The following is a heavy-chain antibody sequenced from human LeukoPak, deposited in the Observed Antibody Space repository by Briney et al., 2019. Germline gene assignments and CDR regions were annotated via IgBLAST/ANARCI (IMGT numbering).Heavy chain of an antibody. J-gene: IGHJ4*02. V-gene: IGHV3-7*01. CDR3: ARGRREDGYKRYYFDY. Sequence: PGGSLRVSCAASGFTLSSYWMSWVRQAPGKGLEWVANIKQDGSEKYYVDSVKGRFTISRDNAKNSLYLQMNSLRAEDTAVYYCARGRREDGYKRYYFDYWGQGTLVTVSS. CDR2: IKQDGSEK. D-gene: IGHD5-24*01. CDR1: GFTLSSYW.